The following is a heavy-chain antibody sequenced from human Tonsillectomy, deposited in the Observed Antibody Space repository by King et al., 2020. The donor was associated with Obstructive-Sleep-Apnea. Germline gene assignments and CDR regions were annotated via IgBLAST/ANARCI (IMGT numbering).Heavy chain of an antibody. CDR1: GGSINNYY. CDR2: IYYDGST. D-gene: IGHD6-19*01. J-gene: IGHJ6*02. CDR3: ARESYNSGWYGADYYYYGLDV. V-gene: IGHV4-59*01. Sequence: QLQESGPGLVKPSETLSLSCTVSGGSINNYYWSWIRQPPGKGLELIGYIYYDGSTNYDPSLKSRVTMSVDTAKNQFSLRLRSVTAADTAVYYCARESYNSGWYGADYYYYGLDVWGQGTTVIVSS.